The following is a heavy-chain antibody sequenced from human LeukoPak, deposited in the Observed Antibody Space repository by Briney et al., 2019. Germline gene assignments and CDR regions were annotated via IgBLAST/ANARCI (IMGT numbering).Heavy chain of an antibody. CDR3: ARDRGYSYDYWYFDL. CDR2: MYTSGSG. CDR1: GASISIYY. D-gene: IGHD5-18*01. Sequence: SGTLSLTCTVSGASISIYYWSWIRQPAGKGLEWIGRMYTSGSGNYSPSLKSRVTMSVDTSKNQFSLKLSSVTAADTAVYYCARDRGYSYDYWYFDLWGRGTLVTVSS. J-gene: IGHJ2*01. V-gene: IGHV4-4*07.